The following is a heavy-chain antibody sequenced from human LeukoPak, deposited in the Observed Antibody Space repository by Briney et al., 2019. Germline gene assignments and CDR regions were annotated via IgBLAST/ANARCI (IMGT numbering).Heavy chain of an antibody. CDR2: IIPIFGTA. V-gene: IGHV1-69*13. Sequence: SVKVSCKASGNMVTGYHVHWVRQAPGQGLEWMGGIIPIFGTANYAQKFQGRVTITADESTSTAYMELSSLRSEDTAVYYCARDWGCRGGDCYLNYWGQGTLVTVSS. CDR1: GNMVTGYH. D-gene: IGHD2-21*02. CDR3: ARDWGCRGGDCYLNY. J-gene: IGHJ4*02.